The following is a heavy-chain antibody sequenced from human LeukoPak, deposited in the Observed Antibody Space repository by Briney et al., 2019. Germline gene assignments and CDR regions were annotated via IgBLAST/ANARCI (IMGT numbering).Heavy chain of an antibody. J-gene: IGHJ3*02. D-gene: IGHD3-10*01. V-gene: IGHV4-30-4*01. CDR3: ARGRFGVKGAFDI. CDR1: GGSISSGDYY. Sequence: SQTLSLTCTVSGGSISSGDYYWSWIRQPPEKGLEWIGYIYYSGSTYYNPSLKSRVTISVDTSKNQFSLKLSSVTAADTAVYYCARGRFGVKGAFDIWGQGTMVTVSS. CDR2: IYYSGST.